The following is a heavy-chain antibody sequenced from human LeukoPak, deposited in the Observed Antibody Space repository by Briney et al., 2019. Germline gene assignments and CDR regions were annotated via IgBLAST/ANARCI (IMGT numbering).Heavy chain of an antibody. CDR2: INPSGGST. D-gene: IGHD3-9*01. CDR3: ARSLFRANDDWLLYYYYGMDV. CDR1: GYTFTSYY. J-gene: IGHJ6*02. V-gene: IGHV1-46*01. Sequence: ASVKVSFKSSGYTFTSYYMHWVRQAPGQGLEWMGIINPSGGSTSYAQKFQGRVTMTRDTSTSTVYMELSGLRSEDTAVYYCARSLFRANDDWLLYYYYGMDVWGQGTTVTVSS.